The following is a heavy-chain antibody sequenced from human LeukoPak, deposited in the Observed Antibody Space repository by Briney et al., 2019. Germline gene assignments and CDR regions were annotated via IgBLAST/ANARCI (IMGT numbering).Heavy chain of an antibody. CDR1: GFTFRSYA. Sequence: GGALRLSCAASGFTFRSYAMSWVRQAPGKGLEWVLAISGSGTSTYYADSVKGRFPISRDNSKNTLYLQMNSLRAEDTAVYYCEGTYYYDSSDDYWGQGTLVTVSS. V-gene: IGHV3-23*01. J-gene: IGHJ4*02. CDR2: ISGSGTST. CDR3: EGTYYYDSSDDY. D-gene: IGHD3-22*01.